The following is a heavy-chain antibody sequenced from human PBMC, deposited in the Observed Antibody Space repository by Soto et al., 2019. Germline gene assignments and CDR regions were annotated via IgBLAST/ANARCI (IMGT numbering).Heavy chain of an antibody. CDR2: ISYDGSNK. CDR1: GFTFSSYG. CDR3: AKAHYDSSGYYPYYYYGMDV. Sequence: GGSLRLSCAASGFTFSSYGMHWVRQAPGKGLEWVAVISYDGSNKYYADSVKGRFTISRDNSKNTLYLQMNSLRAEDTAVYYCAKAHYDSSGYYPYYYYGMDVWGQGTTVTVLL. D-gene: IGHD3-22*01. J-gene: IGHJ6*02. V-gene: IGHV3-30*18.